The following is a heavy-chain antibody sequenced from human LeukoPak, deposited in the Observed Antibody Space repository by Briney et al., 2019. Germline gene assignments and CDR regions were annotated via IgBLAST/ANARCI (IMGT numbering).Heavy chain of an antibody. CDR2: INHSGST. V-gene: IGHV4-34*01. CDR1: GGSFSGYY. J-gene: IGHJ4*02. CDR3: ARGARNPIDY. D-gene: IGHD6-6*01. Sequence: PSETLSLTCAVYGGSFSGYYWSWIRQPPGKGLEWIGEINHSGSTNYNPSLKSRVTISVDTSKNQFSLKLSSVTAADTAVHYCARGARNPIDYWGQGTLVTVSS.